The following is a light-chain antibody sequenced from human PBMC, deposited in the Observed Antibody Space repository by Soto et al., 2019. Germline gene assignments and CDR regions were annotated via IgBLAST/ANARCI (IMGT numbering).Light chain of an antibody. J-gene: IGKJ1*01. CDR2: MGS. Sequence: DIVMIQSPLSLPVTPGEPASISCRSSQSLVHSNGYNYLDWYLQKPGQSPQVLIYMGSNRASGVPDRFSGSGSGTDFTLKISRVEAEDVGVYYCMQTLRSRTFGQGTKVEI. V-gene: IGKV2-28*01. CDR3: MQTLRSRT. CDR1: QSLVHSNGYNY.